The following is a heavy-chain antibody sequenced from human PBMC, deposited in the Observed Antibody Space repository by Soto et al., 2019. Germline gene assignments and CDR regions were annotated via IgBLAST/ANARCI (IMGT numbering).Heavy chain of an antibody. CDR2: TYYRSKWYN. V-gene: IGHV6-1*01. J-gene: IGHJ6*02. D-gene: IGHD2-2*01. CDR3: ARVPGVVVPAAMNYYYGMDV. CDR1: GDSVFSNSAA. Sequence: QTLSLTCAISGDSVFSNSAAWNWIRQSPSRGLEWLGRTYYRSKWYNDYAVSVKSRITINPDTSKNQFSLQLNSVTPEDTAVYYCARVPGVVVPAAMNYYYGMDVWGQGTTVTVSS.